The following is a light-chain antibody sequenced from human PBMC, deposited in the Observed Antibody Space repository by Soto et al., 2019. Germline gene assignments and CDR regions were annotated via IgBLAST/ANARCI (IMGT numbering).Light chain of an antibody. Sequence: EIVLTQSPGTLSLSPGERATLSCRASQSVSSSYLAWYQQKPGQAPRLLIYGAFTRATGLPARFSGSGSGTEFTLTISSLQSEDFAVYYCQQYENWPRTFGQGTKVDIK. CDR1: QSVSSSY. V-gene: IGKV3-15*01. CDR2: GAF. J-gene: IGKJ1*01. CDR3: QQYENWPRT.